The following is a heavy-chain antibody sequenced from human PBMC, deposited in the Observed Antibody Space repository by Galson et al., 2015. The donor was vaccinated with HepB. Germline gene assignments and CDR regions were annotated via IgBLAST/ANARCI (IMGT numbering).Heavy chain of an antibody. CDR1: GFTFSSYG. D-gene: IGHD2-2*01. V-gene: IGHV3-30*03. Sequence: SLRLSCAASGFTFSSYGMHWVRQAPGKGLEWVAVISYDGSNKYYADSVKGRFTISRDNSKNTLYLQMNSLRAEDTAVYYCARLLVVPDFDPWGQGTLVTVSS. J-gene: IGHJ5*02. CDR3: ARLLVVPDFDP. CDR2: ISYDGSNK.